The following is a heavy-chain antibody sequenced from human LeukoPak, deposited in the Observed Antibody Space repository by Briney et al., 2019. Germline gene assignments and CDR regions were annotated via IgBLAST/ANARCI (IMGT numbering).Heavy chain of an antibody. CDR2: ISMSGSVI. CDR3: ARGGWSRGWFDP. D-gene: IGHD3-22*01. Sequence: PGGSLRLSCAASGFKFRDYYMSWIRQAPGKGLEWISYISMSGSVIQYSDSVKGRFTTSRDNVKNSLHLQMDSLRVDDTAVYHCARGGWSRGWFDPWGQGTLVSVSS. CDR1: GFKFRDYY. V-gene: IGHV3-11*01. J-gene: IGHJ5*02.